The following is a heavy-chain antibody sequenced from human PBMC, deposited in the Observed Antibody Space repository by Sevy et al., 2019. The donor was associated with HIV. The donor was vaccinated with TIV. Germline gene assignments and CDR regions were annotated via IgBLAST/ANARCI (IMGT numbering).Heavy chain of an antibody. CDR2: ITWNSGSI. Sequence: GGSLRLSCAASGFTFDDYAMHWVRQAPGKGLEWVSGITWNSGSIGYADSVKGRFTISRDNAKNSLYLQMSSLRVEDTALYYCAKDPFRDSGSYYNGGSWLDPWGQGTLVTVSS. V-gene: IGHV3-9*01. CDR1: GFTFDDYA. D-gene: IGHD3-10*01. CDR3: AKDPFRDSGSYYNGGSWLDP. J-gene: IGHJ5*02.